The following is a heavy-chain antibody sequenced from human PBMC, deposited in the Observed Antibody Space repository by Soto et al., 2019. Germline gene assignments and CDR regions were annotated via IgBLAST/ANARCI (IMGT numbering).Heavy chain of an antibody. CDR1: GFTFSSYG. J-gene: IGHJ4*02. Sequence: GGSLRLSCAASGFTFSSYGMHWVRQAPGKGLEWVAVISYDGSNKYYADSVKGRFTISRDNSKNTLYLQMNSLRAEDTAVYYCAKDGDFGDYYDSSGYLDYWGQGTLVTVSS. CDR3: AKDGDFGDYYDSSGYLDY. V-gene: IGHV3-30*18. D-gene: IGHD3-22*01. CDR2: ISYDGSNK.